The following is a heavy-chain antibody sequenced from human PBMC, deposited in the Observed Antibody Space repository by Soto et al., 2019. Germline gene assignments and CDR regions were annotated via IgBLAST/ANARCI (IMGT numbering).Heavy chain of an antibody. J-gene: IGHJ4*02. D-gene: IGHD6-19*01. CDR2: ISAYNGNT. Sequence: QVQLVQSGAEVKQPGASVKVSCRASGYTFTDYGFSWVRQAPGQGLEWMGWISAYNGNTFYAQNLQGKVIMTTDTSTTTAYMELRSLSSADTAMYYCVRDHSSGWYYVDYWGQGTLVTVSS. CDR3: VRDHSSGWYYVDY. CDR1: GYTFTDYG. V-gene: IGHV1-18*01.